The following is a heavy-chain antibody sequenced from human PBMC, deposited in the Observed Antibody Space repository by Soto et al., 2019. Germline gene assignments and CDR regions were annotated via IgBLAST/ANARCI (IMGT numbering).Heavy chain of an antibody. V-gene: IGHV3-30*18. D-gene: IGHD1-26*01. CDR3: AKVRSGSYGSAFDY. Sequence: QVQLVESGGGVVQPGRSLRLSCAASGFTFRSYGMHWVRQAPGKGLEWVAVISYDGSNKYYVDSVKGRFTISRDNSKNRLSLQMNSLRPEDTAVYYCAKVRSGSYGSAFDYWGQGTQVTVS. CDR1: GFTFRSYG. CDR2: ISYDGSNK. J-gene: IGHJ4*02.